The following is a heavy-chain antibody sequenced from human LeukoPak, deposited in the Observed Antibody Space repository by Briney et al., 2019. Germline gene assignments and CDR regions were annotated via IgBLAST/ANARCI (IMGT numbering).Heavy chain of an antibody. CDR2: FDPEDGET. V-gene: IGHV1-24*01. CDR1: GYTLTELS. D-gene: IGHD2-2*01. CDR3: ARGSSFTSSWHEDS. Sequence: ASVKVSCKVSGYTLTELSMHWVRQAPGKGLEWMGGFDPEDGETIYAQKFHGRVSMTADTSTTTAYMELRSLRSDDTAVYYCARGSSFTSSWHEDSCGQGTLITASS. J-gene: IGHJ4*02.